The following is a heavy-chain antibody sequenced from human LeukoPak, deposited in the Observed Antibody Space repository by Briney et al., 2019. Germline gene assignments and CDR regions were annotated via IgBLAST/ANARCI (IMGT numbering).Heavy chain of an antibody. CDR3: ARERGRGRDSPWFDY. J-gene: IGHJ4*02. Sequence: GGSLRLSCAASGFIVSGDFMSWVRQAPGKGLEWVSVIYSDGSTYYADSVRGRFTISRDNSKNTLDLQMTGLRAEDTAVYYCARERGRGRDSPWFDYWGQGTLVTVSS. V-gene: IGHV3-53*01. CDR2: IYSDGST. CDR1: GFIVSGDF. D-gene: IGHD1-26*01.